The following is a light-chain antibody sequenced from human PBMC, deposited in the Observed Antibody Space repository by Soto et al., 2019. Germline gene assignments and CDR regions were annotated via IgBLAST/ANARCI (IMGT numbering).Light chain of an antibody. CDR3: CSYTVGDTVV. CDR1: TTDVGGYDL. Sequence: QSALTQPPSASGSPGQSVTISCTGTTTDVGGYDLVSWYQQHPVKAPKVIIYEVTKRPSGVPDRFFGSKSGSTASLTVSGLQAEDEAVYYCCSYTVGDTVVFGGGTKVTVL. CDR2: EVT. V-gene: IGLV2-8*01. J-gene: IGLJ2*01.